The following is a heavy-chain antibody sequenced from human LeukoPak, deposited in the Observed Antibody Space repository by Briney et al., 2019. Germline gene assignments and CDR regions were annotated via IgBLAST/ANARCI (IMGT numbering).Heavy chain of an antibody. V-gene: IGHV3-7*01. CDR2: IKGDESAR. CDR1: GFTFSTYW. J-gene: IGHJ4*02. Sequence: GGSLTLSCAASGFTFSTYWMAWFRQAPGKGREWVVNIKGDESARHQADSVKGLFTISRDNAKKSVYLQMSSLRGEDTAVYYCARDVGGSLDYWGQGTLVTVSS. D-gene: IGHD1-26*01. CDR3: ARDVGGSLDY.